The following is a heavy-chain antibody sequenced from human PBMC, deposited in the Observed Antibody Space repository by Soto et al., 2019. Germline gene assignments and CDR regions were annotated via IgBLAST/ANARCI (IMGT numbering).Heavy chain of an antibody. CDR2: IYYSGST. J-gene: IGHJ4*02. CDR3: ARDPGYSYGYDY. Sequence: SETLSLTCTVAGGSSSSGDYYWSWIRQPPGKGLEWIGYIYYSGSTYYNPSLKSRVTISVDTSKDQFSLKLSSVTAADTAVYYCARDPGYSYGYDYWGQGTLVTVSS. D-gene: IGHD5-18*01. CDR1: GGSSSSGDYY. V-gene: IGHV4-30-4*01.